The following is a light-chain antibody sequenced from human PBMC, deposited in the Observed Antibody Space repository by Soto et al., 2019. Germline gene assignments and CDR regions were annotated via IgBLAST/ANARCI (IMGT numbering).Light chain of an antibody. CDR3: NSYTGSSTYV. J-gene: IGLJ1*01. CDR2: EVS. V-gene: IGLV2-18*02. Sequence: QSVLTQPPSVSGSPRQSVAISCTGTSSDVGSYNRVSWYQQPPGAAPKLMIYEVSNRPSGVPDRFSGSKSGNTASLTISGLQAEDEADYYCNSYTGSSTYVFGTGTKLTVL. CDR1: SSDVGSYNR.